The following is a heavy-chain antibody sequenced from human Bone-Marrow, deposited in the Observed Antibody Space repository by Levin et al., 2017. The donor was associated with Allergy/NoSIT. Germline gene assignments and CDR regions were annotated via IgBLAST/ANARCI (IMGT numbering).Heavy chain of an antibody. J-gene: IGHJ3*02. D-gene: IGHD3-10*01. Sequence: GESLKISCAASGFTFSDYYMSWIRQAPGKGLEWVSYISSSGSTIFYADSVKGRFTISRDNAKNSLYLQMNRLRAEDTAVYYCARIPMVRGVMVDAFDIWGQGTMVTVSS. CDR2: ISSSGSTI. V-gene: IGHV3-11*01. CDR3: ARIPMVRGVMVDAFDI. CDR1: GFTFSDYY.